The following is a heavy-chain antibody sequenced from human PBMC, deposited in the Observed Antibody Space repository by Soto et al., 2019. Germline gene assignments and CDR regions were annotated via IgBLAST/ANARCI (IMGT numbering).Heavy chain of an antibody. J-gene: IGHJ6*02. D-gene: IGHD7-27*01. CDR2: LIPIFGTP. V-gene: IGHV1-69*12. CDR3: ASQLTGDSYYYGMDV. Sequence: QVQLLQSGAEVKKPGSSVKVSCKASGGTFSNYAISWVRQAPGQGLEWMGGLIPIFGTPDYAQKFQGRVTITADGSTSTAYMELSSLRSEDTAVYYCASQLTGDSYYYGMDVWGQGTTVTVSS. CDR1: GGTFSNYA.